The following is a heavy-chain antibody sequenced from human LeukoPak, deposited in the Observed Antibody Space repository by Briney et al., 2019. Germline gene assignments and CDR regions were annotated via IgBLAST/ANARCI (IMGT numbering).Heavy chain of an antibody. Sequence: SGGSLRLSCAASGFAFSSYAMSWVRQAPGKGLEWVSAISGSGGSTYYADSVKGRFTISRDNSKNTLYLQMNSLRAEDTAVYYCAKSPSGWYPFDAFDIWGQGTMVTVSS. CDR2: ISGSGGST. V-gene: IGHV3-23*01. D-gene: IGHD6-19*01. CDR1: GFAFSSYA. J-gene: IGHJ3*02. CDR3: AKSPSGWYPFDAFDI.